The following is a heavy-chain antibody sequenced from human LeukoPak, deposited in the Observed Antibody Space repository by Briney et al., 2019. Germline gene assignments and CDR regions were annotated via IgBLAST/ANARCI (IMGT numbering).Heavy chain of an antibody. J-gene: IGHJ4*02. CDR2: IYYSGST. V-gene: IGHV4-39*07. CDR3: ARTYYDILTGYFPDY. Sequence: TSETLSLTCSVSGGSISSTSCYWGWIRQPPGKGLEWIGGIYYSGSTYYNPSLKSRVTISVDTSKNQFSLKLSSVTAADTTVYYCARTYYDILTGYFPDYWGQGTLVTVSS. CDR1: GGSISSTSCY. D-gene: IGHD3-9*01.